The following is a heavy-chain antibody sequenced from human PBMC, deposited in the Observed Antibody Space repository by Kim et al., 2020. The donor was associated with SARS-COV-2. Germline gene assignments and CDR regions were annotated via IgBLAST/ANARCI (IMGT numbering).Heavy chain of an antibody. V-gene: IGHV3-74*01. D-gene: IGHD3-22*01. J-gene: IGHJ3*02. CDR3: ARSGHYYYDSSGYFHDAFDI. Sequence: RFTISRDTAKNTLYLQMNSLRAEDTAVYYCARSGHYYYDSSGYFHDAFDIWGQGTMVTVSS.